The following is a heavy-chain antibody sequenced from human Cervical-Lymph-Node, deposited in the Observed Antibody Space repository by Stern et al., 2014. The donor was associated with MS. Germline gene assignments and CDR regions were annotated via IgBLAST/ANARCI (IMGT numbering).Heavy chain of an antibody. CDR2: LYYSGST. J-gene: IGHJ4*02. V-gene: IGHV4-39*01. D-gene: IGHD6-6*01. CDR1: GDSISSRSYY. CDR3: ARHKRPFFDS. Sequence: QLQESGPGLVKPSETLSLTCTVSGDSISSRSYYWGWVRQPPGKGLEWIGSLYYSGSTYYNPSLASPVSTFIDTSQKHVSLQLISVTAADTAVYYCARHKRPFFDSWGQGALVTVSS.